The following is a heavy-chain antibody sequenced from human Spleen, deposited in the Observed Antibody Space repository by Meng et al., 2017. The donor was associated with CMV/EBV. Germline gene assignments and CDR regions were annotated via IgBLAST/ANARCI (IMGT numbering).Heavy chain of an antibody. Sequence: GSLRLSCTVSGGSIRNNYWSWIRQPPGKGLEWLGYIYYSGSTNYNPSLKSRVTISVDTSKNQFSLKLSSVTAADTAVYYCARSLYCSSTSCYGTYYYYGMDVWGQGTTVTVSS. J-gene: IGHJ6*02. D-gene: IGHD2-2*01. CDR1: GGSIRNNY. CDR3: ARSLYCSSTSCYGTYYYYGMDV. CDR2: IYYSGST. V-gene: IGHV4-59*01.